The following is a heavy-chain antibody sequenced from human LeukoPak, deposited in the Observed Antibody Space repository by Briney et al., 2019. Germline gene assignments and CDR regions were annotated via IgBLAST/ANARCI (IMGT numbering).Heavy chain of an antibody. D-gene: IGHD3-22*01. Sequence: SETLSLTCAVYGGSFSGYYWSWIRQPPGKRLEWIGEINHSGSTNYNPSLKSRVTISVDTSKNQFSLKLSSVTAADTAVYYCARVTSGSGYFYWGQGTLVTVSS. V-gene: IGHV4-34*01. J-gene: IGHJ4*02. CDR2: INHSGST. CDR3: ARVTSGSGYFY. CDR1: GGSFSGYY.